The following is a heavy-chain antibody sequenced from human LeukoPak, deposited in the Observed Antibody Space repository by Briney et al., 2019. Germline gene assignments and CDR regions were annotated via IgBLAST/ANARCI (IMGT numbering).Heavy chain of an antibody. CDR3: AREGLRYFDWLSN. Sequence: PSETLSLTCAVYGGSFGGYYWSWIRQPPGKGLEWIGEINHSGSTNYNPSLKSRVTISIDTSKNQFSLKLSSVTAADTAVYYCAREGLRYFDWLSNWGQGTLVTVSS. J-gene: IGHJ4*02. CDR1: GGSFGGYY. D-gene: IGHD3-9*01. V-gene: IGHV4-34*01. CDR2: INHSGST.